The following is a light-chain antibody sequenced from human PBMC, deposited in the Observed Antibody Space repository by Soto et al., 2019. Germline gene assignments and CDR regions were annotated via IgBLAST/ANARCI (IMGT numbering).Light chain of an antibody. CDR1: SSDVGSYNL. CDR3: CAFAGRSTPYV. Sequence: QSVLTQPASVSGSPGQSITISCTGTSSDVGSYNLVSWYQQHPGKAPKLIIYEVSKRPSGVSNRFSCSKSGNTASLTVSGFQVAAGLDYSCCAFAGRSTPYVFGFGTKVP. J-gene: IGLJ1*01. CDR2: EVS. V-gene: IGLV2-23*02.